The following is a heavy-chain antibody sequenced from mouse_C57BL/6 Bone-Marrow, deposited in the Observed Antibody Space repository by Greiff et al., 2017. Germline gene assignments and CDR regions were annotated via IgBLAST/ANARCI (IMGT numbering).Heavy chain of an antibody. CDR2: IYPRSGNN. D-gene: IGHD1-1*01. V-gene: IGHV1-81*01. CDR3: ARANYYGSSYWYFDV. Sequence: QVQLQQSGAELARPGASVKLSCKASGYTFTSYGISWVKQRTGQGLEWIGEIYPRSGNNYYNEKFKGKATLTADKSSSTAYMELRSLTSEDSAVYFCARANYYGSSYWYFDVWGTGTTVTVSS. J-gene: IGHJ1*03. CDR1: GYTFTSYG.